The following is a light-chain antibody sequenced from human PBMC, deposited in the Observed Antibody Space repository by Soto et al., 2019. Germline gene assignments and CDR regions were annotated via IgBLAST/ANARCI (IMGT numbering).Light chain of an antibody. CDR3: QQYNSYST. V-gene: IGKV1-5*03. CDR1: QSISSW. J-gene: IGKJ5*01. CDR2: KAS. Sequence: DIQMTQSPSTLSASVGDRVTITCRASQSISSWLAWYQQKPGKAPNLLIYKASSLETGVPSRFSGSGSGTEFTLTISSLQPDDFATYYCQQYNSYSTFGQGTRLEMK.